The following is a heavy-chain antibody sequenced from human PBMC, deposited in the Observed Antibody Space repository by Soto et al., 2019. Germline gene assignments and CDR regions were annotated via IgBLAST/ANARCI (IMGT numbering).Heavy chain of an antibody. V-gene: IGHV1-18*01. CDR2: ISAYNGNT. CDR3: ARHPIVVVPAAIVRSSAQRDAFDS. Sequence: ASVKVSCKASGYTFTSYGISWVRQAPGQGLEWMGWISAYNGNTNYAQKLQGRVTMTTDTSTSTAYMELRSLRSDDTAVYYCARHPIVVVPAAIVRSSAQRDAFDSWGQETMVTVAS. CDR1: GYTFTSYG. D-gene: IGHD2-2*01. J-gene: IGHJ3*02.